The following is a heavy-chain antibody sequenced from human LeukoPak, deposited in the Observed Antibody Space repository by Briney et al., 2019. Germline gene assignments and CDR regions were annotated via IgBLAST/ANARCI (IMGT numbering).Heavy chain of an antibody. CDR2: INPNSGGT. D-gene: IGHD5-24*01. CDR1: GYTFNGYY. CDR3: ARGGDGDRRDFDY. Sequence: ASVKVSCKASGYTFNGYYIHWVRQAPGQGLEWMGWINPNSGGTNYAQKFQGRVTMTRDTSISTAYMELSRLRSDDTAVYYCARGGDGDRRDFDYWGQGTLVTVSS. J-gene: IGHJ4*02. V-gene: IGHV1-2*02.